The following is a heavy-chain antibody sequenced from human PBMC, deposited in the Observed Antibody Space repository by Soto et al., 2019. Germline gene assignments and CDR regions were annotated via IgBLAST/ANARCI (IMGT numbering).Heavy chain of an antibody. D-gene: IGHD1-1*01. CDR1: GFTFSDYT. Sequence: EVQLVESGGGLVQPGGSLRLSCAASGFTFSDYTMIWVRQAPGKGLEWISYITITGRSIFYADSVKGRFTISRDNAKNSVYLQMTRLRDEDTAVYYGTRGRTDYCDYWGQGTLVAVS. V-gene: IGHV3-48*02. CDR3: TRGRTDYCDY. CDR2: ITITGRSI. J-gene: IGHJ4*02.